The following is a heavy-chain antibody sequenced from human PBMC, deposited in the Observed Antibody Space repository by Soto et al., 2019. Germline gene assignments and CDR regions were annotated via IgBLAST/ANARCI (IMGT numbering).Heavy chain of an antibody. V-gene: IGHV1-69*13. CDR2: IIPIFGTA. J-gene: IGHJ4*02. D-gene: IGHD3-10*01. Sequence: SVKVSCKASGGTFSSYAISWVRQAPGQGLEWMGGIIPIFGTANYAQKFQGRVTITADESTSTAYMELSSLRSEDTAVYYCARDLGNYYGSGSYTFGYWGQGTLVTVSS. CDR3: ARDLGNYYGSGSYTFGY. CDR1: GGTFSSYA.